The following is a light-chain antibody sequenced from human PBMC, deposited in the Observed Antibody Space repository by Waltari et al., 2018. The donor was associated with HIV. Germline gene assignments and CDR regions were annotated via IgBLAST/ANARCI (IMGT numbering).Light chain of an antibody. Sequence: QSVLTQSPSVSGSPGQTIIITCKGTGGDIGKYNYVSWYQHVPGRAPKAILYEVTSRPSGISDRFPGAKSGTSASLTISGLRTEDEADYYCSSYTKEGIVIFGGGTRLTV. CDR3: SSYTKEGIVI. V-gene: IGLV2-14*01. J-gene: IGLJ2*01. CDR2: EVT. CDR1: GGDIGKYNY.